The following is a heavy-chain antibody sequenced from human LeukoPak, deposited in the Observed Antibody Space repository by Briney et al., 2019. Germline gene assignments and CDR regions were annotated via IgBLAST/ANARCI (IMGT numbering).Heavy chain of an antibody. CDR2: IYPGDSDT. D-gene: IGHD3-22*01. CDR1: GYSFTSYW. V-gene: IGHV5-51*01. Sequence: GESLKISCKGSGYSFTSYWIGWVRQMPGKGLEWMGIIYPGDSDTGYSPSFQGQVTISADKSISTAYLQWSSLKASDTAMYYCARPIDSSGFAFDYWGQGTLVTVSS. CDR3: ARPIDSSGFAFDY. J-gene: IGHJ4*02.